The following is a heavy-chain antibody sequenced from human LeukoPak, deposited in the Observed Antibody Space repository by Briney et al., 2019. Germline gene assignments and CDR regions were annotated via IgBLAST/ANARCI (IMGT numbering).Heavy chain of an antibody. Sequence: RASVKVSCKASGYTFSDYYMHWVRQAPGQGLEWMGWINPYSGCTNYAEKFQGRVTMTRDTSMTTAYMELSSLRSDDTAMYYCATLRRSGWYIGDWGQGTLVTVSS. V-gene: IGHV1-2*02. J-gene: IGHJ4*02. CDR1: GYTFSDYY. CDR2: INPYSGCT. CDR3: ATLRRSGWYIGD. D-gene: IGHD6-19*01.